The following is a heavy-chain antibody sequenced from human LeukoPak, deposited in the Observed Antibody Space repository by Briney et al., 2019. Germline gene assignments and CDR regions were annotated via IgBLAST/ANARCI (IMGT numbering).Heavy chain of an antibody. CDR3: ARDKSIPNLDAFDI. J-gene: IGHJ3*02. D-gene: IGHD1-14*01. CDR1: AFTFSSYS. CDR2: ISSSSSYV. Sequence: GGSLRLSCAASAFTFSSYSMNWVRQAPGKGLEWVPTISSSSSYVHYADSVKGRFTISRDNAKNSLYLQMGSLRVEDTAVYYCARDKSIPNLDAFDIWGQGTMVTVSS. V-gene: IGHV3-21*04.